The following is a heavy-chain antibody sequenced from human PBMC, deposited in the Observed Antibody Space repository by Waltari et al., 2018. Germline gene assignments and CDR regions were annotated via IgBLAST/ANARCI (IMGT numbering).Heavy chain of an antibody. J-gene: IGHJ4*02. D-gene: IGHD1-26*01. CDR2: ISYDGSNK. V-gene: IGHV3-30*18. CDR3: AKYGSYIFDY. CDR1: GFTFSSYG. Sequence: QVQLVESGGGVVQPGRSLRLSCAASGFTFSSYGMHWVRQAPGKGLELVAVISYDGSNKYYADSVKGRFTISRDNSKNTLYLQMNSLRAEDTAVYYCAKYGSYIFDYWGQGTLVTVSS.